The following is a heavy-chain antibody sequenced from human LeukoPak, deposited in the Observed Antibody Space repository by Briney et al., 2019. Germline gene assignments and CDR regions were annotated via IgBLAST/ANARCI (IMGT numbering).Heavy chain of an antibody. CDR3: ARTPERAVAVYFDY. CDR2: INHSGST. V-gene: IGHV4-34*01. Sequence: SETLSLTCAVYGGSFSGYYWSWIRQPPGKGLEWIGEINHSGSTNYNPSLKSRVTISVDTSKNQFSLKLSSVTAADTAVYYCARTPERAVAVYFDYWGQGTLVTVSS. J-gene: IGHJ4*02. CDR1: GGSFSGYY. D-gene: IGHD6-19*01.